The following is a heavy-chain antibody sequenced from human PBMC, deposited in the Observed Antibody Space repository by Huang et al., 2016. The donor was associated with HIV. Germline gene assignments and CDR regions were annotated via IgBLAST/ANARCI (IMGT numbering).Heavy chain of an antibody. V-gene: IGHV1-69*13. Sequence: QVQLVQSGAEVKKPGSSIKISCKASGGFFSRYTLSWGRQAPGKGLEWGGCIIPRLCTTNYAQKYHGRVRVTADKSTSTAYLELSSLTSEDTAVYYCARDTVTSEGTLYFDVWGQGTLVTVSS. CDR1: GGFFSRYT. CDR3: ARDTVTSEGTLYFDV. CDR2: IIPRLCTT. J-gene: IGHJ4*02. D-gene: IGHD3-9*01.